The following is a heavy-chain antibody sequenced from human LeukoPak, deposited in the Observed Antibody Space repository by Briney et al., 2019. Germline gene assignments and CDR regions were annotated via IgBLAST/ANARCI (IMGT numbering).Heavy chain of an antibody. Sequence: PGGSLRLSCEASGFTFSTYPMHWVRQAPDKGLEWVAMISHHGSNEYYADSVKGRFTISRDNSKNTLYLQMNNPRVEDTAIYYCARVHDTTGYYHYFDSWGQGTLVTASS. V-gene: IGHV3-30*14. D-gene: IGHD3-9*01. J-gene: IGHJ4*02. CDR2: ISHHGSNE. CDR3: ARVHDTTGYYHYFDS. CDR1: GFTFSTYP.